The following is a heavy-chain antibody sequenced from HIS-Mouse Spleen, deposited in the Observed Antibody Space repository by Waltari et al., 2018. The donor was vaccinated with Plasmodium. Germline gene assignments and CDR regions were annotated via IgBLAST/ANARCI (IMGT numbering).Heavy chain of an antibody. J-gene: IGHJ4*02. CDR2: ISSSSSYK. Sequence: EVQLVESGGGLVKPGGSLRTSGAASGTHFSSYSMTWVRQAQGKGLEWVSSISSSSSYKYYADSVKGRFTISRDNAKNSLYLQMNSLRAEDTAVYYCARDHNWNYDYWGQGTLVTVSS. CDR1: GTHFSSYS. V-gene: IGHV3-21*01. CDR3: ARDHNWNYDY. D-gene: IGHD1-7*01.